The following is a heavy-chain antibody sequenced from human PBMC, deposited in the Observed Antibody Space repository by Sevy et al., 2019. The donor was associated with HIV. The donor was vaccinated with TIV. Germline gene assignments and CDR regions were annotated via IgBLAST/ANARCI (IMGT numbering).Heavy chain of an antibody. CDR2: LSFACGRI. CDR1: GFTFSKYS. D-gene: IGHD2-2*01. CDR3: ARAGCSKPHDS. Sequence: GGSLRLSCVASGFTFSKYSMSWVRQTPGKGLEWVSTLSFACGRINYADSVKGRFTMSRDDSRNTFYLQMDSLRAEDTAIYYCARAGCSKPHDSWGQGTLVTVSS. J-gene: IGHJ4*02. V-gene: IGHV3-23*01.